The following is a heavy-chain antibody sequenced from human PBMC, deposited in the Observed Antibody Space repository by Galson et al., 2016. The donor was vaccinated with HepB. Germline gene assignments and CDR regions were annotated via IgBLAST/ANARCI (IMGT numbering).Heavy chain of an antibody. J-gene: IGHJ6*03. CDR2: ITWDGEKT. CDR3: VLGGPAMLTSPYSSYKGV. Sequence: SLRLSCAASGFIFDDYTMHWVRQAPGKGLEWVSVITWDGEKTNYADSVKGRFTISRDNTKNSLYLQMNSLRSEDTALYYCVLGGPAMLTSPYSSYKGVWGKGTTVTVSS. D-gene: IGHD5-18*01. CDR1: GFIFDDYT. V-gene: IGHV3-43*01.